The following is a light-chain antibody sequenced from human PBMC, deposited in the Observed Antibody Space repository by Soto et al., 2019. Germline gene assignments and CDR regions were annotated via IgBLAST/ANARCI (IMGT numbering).Light chain of an antibody. V-gene: IGKV1-39*01. CDR3: QESYSDPPRVT. Sequence: DIQMTQSPSSLSASVGDRVTITCRASQTISNYLNWYPQRPGKAPRLLIYAASTLQSGVPSRFSGSGSGTHFSLTINSLEVEDVATYYCQESYSDPPRVTFGQGTRL. CDR1: QTISNY. CDR2: AAS. J-gene: IGKJ5*01.